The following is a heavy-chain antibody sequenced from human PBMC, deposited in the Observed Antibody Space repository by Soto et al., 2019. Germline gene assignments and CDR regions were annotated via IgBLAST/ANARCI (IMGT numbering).Heavy chain of an antibody. V-gene: IGHV4-59*08. Sequence: SETLSLTCTVSGGSISTYYWGWIRQPPGKGLEWIGYIYYSGSTNYNPSLKSRVTISVDTSKNQFSLKLSSVTAADTAVYYCASLGDLWFGELFYYMDVWGKGTTVTVSS. D-gene: IGHD3-10*01. J-gene: IGHJ6*03. CDR3: ASLGDLWFGELFYYMDV. CDR1: GGSISTYY. CDR2: IYYSGST.